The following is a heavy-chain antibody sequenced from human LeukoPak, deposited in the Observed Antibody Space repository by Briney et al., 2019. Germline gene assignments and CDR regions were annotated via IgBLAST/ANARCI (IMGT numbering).Heavy chain of an antibody. J-gene: IGHJ3*02. V-gene: IGHV3-23*01. CDR2: ISGSGGST. CDR1: GFTFSSYA. Sequence: HPGGSLRLSCAASGFTFSSYAMSWVRQAPGKGLEWVSAISGSGGSTYYADSVKGRFTISRDNSKNTLYLQMNSLRAEDTAVYYCAKVQGRVVVIDLDAFDIWGQGTMVTVSS. CDR3: AKVQGRVVVIDLDAFDI. D-gene: IGHD3-22*01.